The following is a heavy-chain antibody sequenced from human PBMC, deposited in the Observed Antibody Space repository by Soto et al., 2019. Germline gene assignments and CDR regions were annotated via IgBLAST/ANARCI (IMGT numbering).Heavy chain of an antibody. CDR1: GFTFDDYA. V-gene: IGHV3-9*01. Sequence: EVQLVESGGGLVQPGRSLRLSCAASGFTFDDYAMHWVRQAPGKGLEWVSGISWNSGSIGYADSVKGRLTISRNNAKHSLYLQMNSVRDEDTAVSYCANGMVGNCNSHGMDVWGQGTTVTVSS. J-gene: IGHJ6*02. CDR3: ANGMVGNCNSHGMDV. CDR2: ISWNSGSI. D-gene: IGHD1-7*01.